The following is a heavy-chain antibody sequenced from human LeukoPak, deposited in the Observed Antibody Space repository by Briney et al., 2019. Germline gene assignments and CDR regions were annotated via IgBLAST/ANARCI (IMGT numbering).Heavy chain of an antibody. Sequence: SETLSLNCTVSGGSISSYYWRWIRQPPGKGLEWIGYIYYSGSTNYNPSLKSRVTISVDTSKNQFSLKLSSVTAADTAVYYCAREMTTVTDWGQGTLVTVSS. J-gene: IGHJ4*02. V-gene: IGHV4-59*01. CDR3: AREMTTVTD. D-gene: IGHD4-17*01. CDR2: IYYSGST. CDR1: GGSISSYY.